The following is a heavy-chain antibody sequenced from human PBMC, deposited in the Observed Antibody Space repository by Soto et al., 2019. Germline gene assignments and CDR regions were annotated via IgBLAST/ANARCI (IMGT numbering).Heavy chain of an antibody. CDR3: ARGLMAFDP. V-gene: IGHV4-31*03. J-gene: IGHJ5*02. Sequence: QVQLQESGPGLLKPSQTLSLTCTVSGGSISSGGYYWIWIRQHPAKGLEWIGYIYYSGSTHYNPSLKSRVAMSVDPSKNQFSLKLNSVTAADTAVYYCARGLMAFDPWGQGTLVTVSS. CDR1: GGSISSGGYY. CDR2: IYYSGST. D-gene: IGHD2-8*01.